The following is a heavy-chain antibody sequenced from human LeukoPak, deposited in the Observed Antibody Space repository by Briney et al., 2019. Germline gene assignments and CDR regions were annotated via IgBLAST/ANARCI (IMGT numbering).Heavy chain of an antibody. V-gene: IGHV3-74*01. J-gene: IGHJ4*02. D-gene: IGHD1-26*01. CDR1: GFTFSSYW. CDR3: ARDVGATTTAGDY. CDR2: INSDGSIT. Sequence: PGGSLRLSCAASGFTFSSYWMHWVRQAPGKGLVWVSRINSDGSITNYADSVKGRFTISRDNAKNSLYLQMNSLRAEDTAVYYCARDVGATTTAGDYWGQGTLVAVSS.